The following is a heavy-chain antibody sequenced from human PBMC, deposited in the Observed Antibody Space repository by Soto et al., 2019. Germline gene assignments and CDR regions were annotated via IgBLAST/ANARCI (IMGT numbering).Heavy chain of an antibody. Sequence: QAHLMQSGAEVKKPGSSVKVSCKASGGTFSGYAISRVRQRPGRGLEWMGGIIPIFGITTYAEKFQGRITLAADESTGTAFMDLRSLISEDTAVYYCARDPRSITGTTSSEDFQFWGPGTLVSVSS. CDR2: IIPIFGIT. V-gene: IGHV1-69*01. J-gene: IGHJ1*01. D-gene: IGHD1-20*01. CDR1: GGTFSGYA. CDR3: ARDPRSITGTTSSEDFQF.